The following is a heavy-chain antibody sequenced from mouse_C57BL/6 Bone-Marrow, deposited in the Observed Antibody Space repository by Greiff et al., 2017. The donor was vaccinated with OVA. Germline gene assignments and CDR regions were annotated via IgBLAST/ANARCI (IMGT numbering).Heavy chain of an antibody. Sequence: EVMLVESGGDLVKPGGSLKLSCAASGFTFSSYGMSWVRQTPDKRLEWVATISSGGSYTYYPDSVKGRFTISRDNAKNTLYLQMSSLKSEDTAMYYCARPLSDYDAFDYWGQGTTLTVSS. J-gene: IGHJ2*01. CDR3: ARPLSDYDAFDY. D-gene: IGHD2-4*01. V-gene: IGHV5-6*02. CDR2: ISSGGSYT. CDR1: GFTFSSYG.